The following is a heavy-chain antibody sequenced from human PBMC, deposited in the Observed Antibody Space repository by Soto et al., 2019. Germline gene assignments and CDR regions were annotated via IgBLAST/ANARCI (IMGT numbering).Heavy chain of an antibody. J-gene: IGHJ4*02. D-gene: IGHD1-1*01. CDR2: IYNSGRT. V-gene: IGHV4-59*08. CDR3: ARRYGYSFDY. Sequence: QVQLQESGPGLVKPSETLSLTCTVSGGSISSYYWSWIRQPPGKGLEWIGYIYNSGRTNYNPSLNSRVTISVDTSKNQFSLKMISVTAADTAVYYGARRYGYSFDYWCQGTLVTVSS. CDR1: GGSISSYY.